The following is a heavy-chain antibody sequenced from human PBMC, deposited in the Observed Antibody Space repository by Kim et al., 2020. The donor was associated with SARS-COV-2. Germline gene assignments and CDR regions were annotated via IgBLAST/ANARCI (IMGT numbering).Heavy chain of an antibody. CDR2: GT. V-gene: IGHV1-2*02. J-gene: IGHJ4*02. Sequence: GTNYAQKFQGRVTMTRDTSISTAYMELSRLRSDDTAVYYCARFYSYGYDYWGQGTLVTVSS. D-gene: IGHD5-18*01. CDR3: ARFYSYGYDY.